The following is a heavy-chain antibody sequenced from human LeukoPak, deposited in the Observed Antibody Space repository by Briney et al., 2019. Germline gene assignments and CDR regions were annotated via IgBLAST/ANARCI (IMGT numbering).Heavy chain of an antibody. J-gene: IGHJ4*02. CDR1: GASISSSY. Sequence: SETLSLTCTVSGASISSSYWSWIRQPPGKGLEWIGYIYYSGSTKYNPSLKSRLTMSVDTSKNQFSLKLNSVTAADTAVYYCATIAEAGSNRDYWGQGTLVTVSS. CDR2: IYYSGST. D-gene: IGHD6-13*01. V-gene: IGHV4-59*01. CDR3: ATIAEAGSNRDY.